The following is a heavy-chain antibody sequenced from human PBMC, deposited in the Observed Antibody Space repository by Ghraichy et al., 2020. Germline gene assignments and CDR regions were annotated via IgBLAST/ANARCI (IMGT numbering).Heavy chain of an antibody. CDR2: IRYSGSS. Sequence: SETLSLTCTVSGGSITSNYWSWMRQPPGKGLELIGYIRYSGSSDYDPSLKSRVTLSIDTSKNQFSLKLTSVTAADTAVYYCVRLGRCSGGHCLEDYWGQGTLFTVSS. D-gene: IGHD2-15*01. V-gene: IGHV4-59*01. CDR1: GGSITSNY. J-gene: IGHJ4*02. CDR3: VRLGRCSGGHCLEDY.